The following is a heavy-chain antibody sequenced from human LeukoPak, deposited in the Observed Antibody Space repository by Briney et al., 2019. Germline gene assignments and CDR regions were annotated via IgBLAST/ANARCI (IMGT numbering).Heavy chain of an antibody. D-gene: IGHD6-19*01. J-gene: IGHJ5*02. CDR2: IYPGDSDT. CDR1: GYSFTSYW. V-gene: IGHV5-51*01. Sequence: GESLKISCRGSGYSFTSYWIGWVRQMPGKGLEWMGIIYPGDSDTRYSPSFQGQVTISADKSISTAYLQWSSLKASDTAMYYCARGRGSGWYSHWFDPWGQGTLVTVSS. CDR3: ARGRGSGWYSHWFDP.